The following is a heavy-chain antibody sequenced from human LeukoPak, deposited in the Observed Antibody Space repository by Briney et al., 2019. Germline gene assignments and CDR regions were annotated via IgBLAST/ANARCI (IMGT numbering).Heavy chain of an antibody. CDR3: AAVGVGLQVF. J-gene: IGHJ4*02. D-gene: IGHD4-11*01. V-gene: IGHV1-24*01. CDR2: FDPEEDEI. CDR1: GDTLTELS. Sequence: GASVKVSCKVSGDTLTELSMHWVRQAPGKGLEWMGTFDPEEDEIIYAQKFRGRLTMTEDTSTDTAYMDLRSLTSDDTAMYYCAAVGVGLQVFWGQGTLVTDSS.